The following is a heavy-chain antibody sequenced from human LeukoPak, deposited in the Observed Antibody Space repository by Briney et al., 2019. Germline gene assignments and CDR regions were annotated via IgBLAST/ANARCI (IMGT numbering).Heavy chain of an antibody. D-gene: IGHD6-19*01. Sequence: GGSLRLSCAASGFTFSSYSMNWVRQAPGKGLEWVSSISSSSSYIYCADSVKGRFTISRDNAKNSLYLQMNSLRAEDTAVYYCARTLSVAGTYAFDIWGQGTMVTVSS. CDR3: ARTLSVAGTYAFDI. V-gene: IGHV3-21*01. J-gene: IGHJ3*02. CDR2: ISSSSSYI. CDR1: GFTFSSYS.